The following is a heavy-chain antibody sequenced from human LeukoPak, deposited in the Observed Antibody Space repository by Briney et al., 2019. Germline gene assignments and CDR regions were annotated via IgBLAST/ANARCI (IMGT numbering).Heavy chain of an antibody. J-gene: IGHJ6*02. CDR1: GGTFSSYA. V-gene: IGHV1-69*04. CDR2: IIPILGIA. Sequence: SVKVSCKASGGTFSSYAISWVRQAPGQGLEWMGRIIPILGIANYAQKFQGRVTITADKSTSTAYMELSSLRSEDTAVYYCARVAVVTDDYYYGMDVWGQGTTVTASS. CDR3: ARVAVVTDDYYYGMDV. D-gene: IGHD2-21*02.